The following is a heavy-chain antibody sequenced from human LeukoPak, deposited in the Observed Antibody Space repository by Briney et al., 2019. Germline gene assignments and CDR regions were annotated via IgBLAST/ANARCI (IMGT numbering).Heavy chain of an antibody. J-gene: IGHJ6*02. V-gene: IGHV3-53*01. D-gene: IGHD2-15*01. CDR2: IYSGGST. Sequence: PGGSLRLSCAASGFTFSSYAMSWVRQAPGKGLEWVSVIYSGGSTYYADSVKGRFTISRDNSKNTLYLQMNSLRAEDTAVYYCAREAAPYYYGMDVWGQGTTVTVSS. CDR1: GFTFSSYA. CDR3: AREAAPYYYGMDV.